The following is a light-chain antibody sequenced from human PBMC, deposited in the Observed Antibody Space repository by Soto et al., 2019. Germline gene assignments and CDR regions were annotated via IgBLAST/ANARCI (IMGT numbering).Light chain of an antibody. CDR3: QSYDSSLSGSV. CDR1: SSNIGAGYD. V-gene: IGLV1-40*01. CDR2: GNS. Sequence: QAVVTQPPSVSGAPGQRVTISCTGSSSNIGAGYDVHWCQQLPGTAPKLLIYGNSNRPSGVPDRFSGSKSGTSASLAITGLQAEDEADYYCQSYDSSLSGSVFGGGTKLTVL. J-gene: IGLJ2*01.